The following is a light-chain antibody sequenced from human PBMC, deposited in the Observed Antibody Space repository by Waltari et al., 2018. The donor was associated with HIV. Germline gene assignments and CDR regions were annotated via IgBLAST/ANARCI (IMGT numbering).Light chain of an antibody. V-gene: IGLV2-14*01. Sequence: QSALTQPASVSGSPGQSITLSCTGTSSDVGDYNYVSWYQQHPGKAPKLIMYDVSKRHSGVSNRCAGSKSGNTASLTISGLQTEDEADYDCSSYTSRSTRVFGTGTKVTVL. CDR3: SSYTSRSTRV. J-gene: IGLJ1*01. CDR2: DVS. CDR1: SSDVGDYNY.